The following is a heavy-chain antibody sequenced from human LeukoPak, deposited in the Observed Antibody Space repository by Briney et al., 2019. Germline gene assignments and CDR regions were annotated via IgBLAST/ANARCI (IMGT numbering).Heavy chain of an antibody. Sequence: GGSLRLSCAASAFTFSDYAMSGVPQAPGKGREGVSGSTCTGYSTYYADPVKGRFTISRDNSKNTLYLQRNSLRAEDTAVYYCVKGVRMGVTSAFDIWGQGTMVTVSS. V-gene: IGHV3-23*01. J-gene: IGHJ3*02. D-gene: IGHD1-26*01. CDR3: VKGVRMGVTSAFDI. CDR1: AFTFSDYA. CDR2: STCTGYST.